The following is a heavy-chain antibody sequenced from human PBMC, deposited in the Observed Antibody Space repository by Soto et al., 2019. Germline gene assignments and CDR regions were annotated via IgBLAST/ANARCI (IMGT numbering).Heavy chain of an antibody. CDR3: ARSCSSTSCYTLEGLPTGYYGMDV. J-gene: IGHJ6*02. V-gene: IGHV5-10-1*01. CDR1: GYSFTSYW. CDR2: IDPSDSYT. Sequence: GESLKISCKGSGYSFTSYWISWVRQMPGKGLEWMGRIDPSDSYTNYSPSFQGHVTISADKSISTAYLQWSSLKASDTAMYYCARSCSSTSCYTLEGLPTGYYGMDVWGQGTTVTVSS. D-gene: IGHD2-2*02.